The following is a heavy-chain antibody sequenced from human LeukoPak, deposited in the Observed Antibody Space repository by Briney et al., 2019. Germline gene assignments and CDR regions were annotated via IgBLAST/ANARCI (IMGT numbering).Heavy chain of an antibody. V-gene: IGHV4-34*01. CDR1: GGSFSGHY. Sequence: SETLSLTCAVYGGSFSGHYWNWIRQPPGKGLEWIGGINHDGSTNSNPSLRSRVTIPVDTSKNQFSLRLTSVSAADTAVYYCARGARYLGWFVVGRPPSEYYLDNWGQGTQVTVSS. D-gene: IGHD3-3*01. J-gene: IGHJ4*02. CDR2: INHDGST. CDR3: ARGARYLGWFVVGRPPSEYYLDN.